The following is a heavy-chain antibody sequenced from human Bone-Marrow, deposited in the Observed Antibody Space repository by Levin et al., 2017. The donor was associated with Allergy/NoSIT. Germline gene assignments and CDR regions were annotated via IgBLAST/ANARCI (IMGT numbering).Heavy chain of an antibody. CDR3: AIHGDNDALDL. CDR1: GFTFSSYA. V-gene: IGHV3-30*15. J-gene: IGHJ3*01. CDR2: ISYDGSNK. D-gene: IGHD4-17*01. Sequence: HSGGSLRLSCAASGFTFSSYAMHWARQAPGKGLDWVAVISYDGSNKYYADSVKGRFTISRDNSKNTHYLEMSSLRPDDTAVYYCAIHGDNDALDLWGQGTMVTVSS.